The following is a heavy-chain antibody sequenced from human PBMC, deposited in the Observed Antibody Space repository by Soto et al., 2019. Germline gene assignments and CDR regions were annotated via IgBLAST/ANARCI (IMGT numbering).Heavy chain of an antibody. Sequence: GGSLRLSCAASGLTFNNNWMNWVRQAPGKGLVWVSSIYGDGGSTSYADSVKGRFTVSRDNGKNTLYLQMNSLRAEDTAVYYCARMSYTSLGGGYFDFWGQGTLVTAPQ. J-gene: IGHJ4*02. CDR3: ARMSYTSLGGGYFDF. CDR1: GLTFNNNW. CDR2: IYGDGGST. D-gene: IGHD3-10*01. V-gene: IGHV3-74*01.